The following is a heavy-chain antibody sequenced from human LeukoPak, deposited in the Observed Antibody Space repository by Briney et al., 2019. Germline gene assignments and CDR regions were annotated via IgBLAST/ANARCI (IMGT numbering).Heavy chain of an antibody. CDR3: AREGCSSTSCYTPYYYGMDV. Sequence: GGSLRLSCAASGFTFSSYSMTWVRQAPGKGLEWVSSISSGSSYIYYADSVKGRFTISRDNAKNSLYLQMNSLRAEDTAVYYCAREGCSSTSCYTPYYYGMDVWGQGTTVTVSS. J-gene: IGHJ6*02. CDR2: ISSGSSYI. CDR1: GFTFSSYS. D-gene: IGHD2-2*02. V-gene: IGHV3-21*01.